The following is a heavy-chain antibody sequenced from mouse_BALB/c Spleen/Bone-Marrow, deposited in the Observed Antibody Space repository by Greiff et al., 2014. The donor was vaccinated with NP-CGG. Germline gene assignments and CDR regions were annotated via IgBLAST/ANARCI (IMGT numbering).Heavy chain of an antibody. D-gene: IGHD1-1*01. CDR2: IDPANGNT. V-gene: IGHV14-3*02. CDR3: AMYYYGSSLFAY. J-gene: IGHJ3*01. CDR1: GFNFKDTY. Sequence: VQLQQSGAELVKPGASVKLSCTASGFNFKDTYMHWVKQRPEQGLEWIGRIDPANGNTKYDPKFQGKATMTADTSSNTAYLQLSSLTSEDTAVYYCAMYYYGSSLFAYWGQGTLVTVSA.